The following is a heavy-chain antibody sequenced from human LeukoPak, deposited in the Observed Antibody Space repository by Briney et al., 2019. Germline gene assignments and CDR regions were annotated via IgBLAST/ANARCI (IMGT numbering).Heavy chain of an antibody. CDR2: IQRDGSYE. Sequence: GGSLRLSCAASGFTFSTYGMDWVRRAPGQGPEWVAFIQRDGSYEYYADSVKGRFTISRDNSKNTVYLEMNSLRAEDTAVYYCAKDQGTTGSYDYWGQGTLVTVSS. D-gene: IGHD3-9*01. CDR3: AKDQGTTGSYDY. J-gene: IGHJ4*02. V-gene: IGHV3-30*02. CDR1: GFTFSTYG.